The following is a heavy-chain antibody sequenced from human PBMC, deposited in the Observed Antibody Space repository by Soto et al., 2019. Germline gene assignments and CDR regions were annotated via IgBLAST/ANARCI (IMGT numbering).Heavy chain of an antibody. V-gene: IGHV4-4*02. D-gene: IGHD3-3*01. Sequence: SETLSLTCAVSGGSISSSNWWSWVRQPPGKGLEWIGEIYHSGSTNYNPSLKSRVTISVDKSKNQFSLKLSSVTAADTAVYYCARLRFLEWLSYYYGMDVWGQGTTVTSP. J-gene: IGHJ6*02. CDR2: IYHSGST. CDR1: GGSISSSNW. CDR3: ARLRFLEWLSYYYGMDV.